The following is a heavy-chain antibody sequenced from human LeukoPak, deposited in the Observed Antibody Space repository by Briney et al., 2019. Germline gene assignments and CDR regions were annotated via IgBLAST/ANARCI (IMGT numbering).Heavy chain of an antibody. J-gene: IGHJ3*02. CDR1: GFTFSSYA. D-gene: IGHD3-10*01. CDR2: ISYDGSNK. Sequence: GRSLRLSCAASGFTFSSYAMHWVRQAPGKGLEWVAVISYDGSNKYYADSVKGRFTISRDNSKNTLYLQMNSLRAEDTAVYYCARDLLMVRGVIMGGMGPFDIWGRGTMVTVSS. V-gene: IGHV3-30*04. CDR3: ARDLLMVRGVIMGGMGPFDI.